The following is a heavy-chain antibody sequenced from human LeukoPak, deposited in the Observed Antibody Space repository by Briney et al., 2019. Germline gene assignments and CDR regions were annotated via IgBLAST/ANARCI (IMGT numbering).Heavy chain of an antibody. J-gene: IGHJ4*02. Sequence: SETLSLTCTVSGDSINSLDLWSWVCQPPGKGLEWIGEMYLSGTTHSNPSVKSRVTISIDKSKNQFFLNLSSVTAADTAVYYCAGLVGRYSSGLYYYYFDYWGQGTLVTVSS. CDR1: GDSINSLDL. CDR3: AGLVGRYSSGLYYYYFDY. CDR2: MYLSGTT. D-gene: IGHD3-22*01. V-gene: IGHV4-4*02.